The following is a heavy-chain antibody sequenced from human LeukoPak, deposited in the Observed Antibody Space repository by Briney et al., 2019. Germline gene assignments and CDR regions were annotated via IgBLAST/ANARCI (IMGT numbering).Heavy chain of an antibody. CDR1: GGSISSDIW. J-gene: IGHJ3*02. Sequence: PSGTLSLTCVVSGGSISSDIWWIWVRQPPGKGLEWLGEIYDCGSTNYNPSLKRRVTISLDKSKIQFSLRLSSVTAADTAVYYCARGPNRNVLRYFDWPGVAFDIWGQGTMVTVSS. D-gene: IGHD3-9*01. CDR2: IYDCGST. V-gene: IGHV4-4*02. CDR3: ARGPNRNVLRYFDWPGVAFDI.